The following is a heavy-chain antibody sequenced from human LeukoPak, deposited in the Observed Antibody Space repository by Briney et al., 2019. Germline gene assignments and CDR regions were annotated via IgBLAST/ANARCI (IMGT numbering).Heavy chain of an antibody. J-gene: IGHJ4*02. V-gene: IGHV3-23*01. D-gene: IGHD3-3*01. CDR1: GFTFSSYA. Sequence: GGSLRLSCAASGFTFSSYAMSWVRQAPGKGLEWVSAISGSGGSAYHADSVKGRFTISRDNSKNTLYLQMNSLRAEDTAVYYCAKDEPDYDFWSGYYTRFVYRGQGTLVTVSS. CDR3: AKDEPDYDFWSGYYTRFVY. CDR2: ISGSGGSA.